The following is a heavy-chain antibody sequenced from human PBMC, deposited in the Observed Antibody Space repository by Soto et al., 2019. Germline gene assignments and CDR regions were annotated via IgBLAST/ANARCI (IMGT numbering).Heavy chain of an antibody. V-gene: IGHV4-39*07. CDR3: AREVDYSNSGNPLFDY. Sequence: SETLSLTCTVSGGSISSSRCHWGWIRQPPGKGLEWIASIKYSGTTFYNPSLKSRVTLSVDTSKNQFSLKLSSVTAAETAVYYCAREVDYSNSGNPLFDYWGQGTLVTVSS. J-gene: IGHJ4*02. CDR2: IKYSGTT. CDR1: GGSISSSRCH. D-gene: IGHD4-4*01.